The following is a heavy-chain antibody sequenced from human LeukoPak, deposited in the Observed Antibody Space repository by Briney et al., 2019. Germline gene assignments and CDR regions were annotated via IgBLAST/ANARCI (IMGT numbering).Heavy chain of an antibody. Sequence: GGSLRLSYAPSGFTFSSYAMSWVRQAPGKGLEWVAVISGGGSGTYYADSVRGRFTISRDNSKNTVYLQMNSLRAEDTAIYYCAKAVGSSGYFSRDAFDTWGQGTMVTVSS. CDR3: AKAVGSSGYFSRDAFDT. D-gene: IGHD3-22*01. J-gene: IGHJ3*02. CDR1: GFTFSSYA. CDR2: ISGGGSGT. V-gene: IGHV3-23*01.